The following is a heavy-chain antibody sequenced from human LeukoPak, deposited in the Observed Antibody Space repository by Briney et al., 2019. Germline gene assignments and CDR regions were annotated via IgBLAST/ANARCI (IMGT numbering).Heavy chain of an antibody. V-gene: IGHV3-21*01. Sequence: PGGSLRLSCAASGFTFSSYSMNWVRQAPGKGLEWVSSISSSSSYIYYADSVKGRFTISRDNAKNSLYLQMNSLRAEDTAVYYSASTSIAVAGPRAFDILGQVTMVTVSS. J-gene: IGHJ3*02. CDR3: ASTSIAVAGPRAFDI. CDR2: ISSSSSYI. D-gene: IGHD6-19*01. CDR1: GFTFSSYS.